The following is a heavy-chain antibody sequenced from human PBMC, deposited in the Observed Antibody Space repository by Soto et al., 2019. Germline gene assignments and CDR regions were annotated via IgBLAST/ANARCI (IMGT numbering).Heavy chain of an antibody. V-gene: IGHV4-31*03. J-gene: IGHJ4*02. Sequence: SETLSLTGTVSGGSISSGGYYWSWIRQHPGKGLECIGYIYYSGSTYYNPSLKSRVTMSVDTSKNQFSLKLSSVTAADTAVYYCARNRAVAGTWYDYWGQGALVTVSS. CDR1: GGSISSGGYY. CDR3: ARNRAVAGTWYDY. D-gene: IGHD6-19*01. CDR2: IYYSGST.